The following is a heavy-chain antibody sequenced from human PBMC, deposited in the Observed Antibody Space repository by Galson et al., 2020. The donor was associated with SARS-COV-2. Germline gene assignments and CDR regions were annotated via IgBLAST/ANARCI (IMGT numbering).Heavy chain of an antibody. Sequence: SETLSLTCTVSGGSISSGDYYWSWIRQPPGKGLEWIGYIYYSGSTYDNPSLKSRVTISVDTSKNQFSLKLSSVTAADTAVYYCSRARITMIVVVTYFDYWGQGTLVTVSS. CDR3: SRARITMIVVVTYFDY. CDR1: GGSISSGDYY. D-gene: IGHD3-22*01. CDR2: IYYSGST. V-gene: IGHV4-30-4*01. J-gene: IGHJ4*02.